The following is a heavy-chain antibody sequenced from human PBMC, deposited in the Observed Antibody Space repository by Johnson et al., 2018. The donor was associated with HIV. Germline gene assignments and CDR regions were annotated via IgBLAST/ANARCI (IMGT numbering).Heavy chain of an antibody. J-gene: IGHJ3*02. V-gene: IGHV3-30*04. D-gene: IGHD2-21*02. CDR2: ISYDGSNK. CDR3: ARGGAYCGGDCNAFDI. CDR1: GFTFSSYA. Sequence: QVQLVESGGGVVQPGRSLRLSCAASGFTFSSYAMHWVRQAPGKGLAWVAVISYDGSNKYYEESVKGRFTISRDNAKNSLYLQMNSLRAEDTAVYYCARGGAYCGGDCNAFDIWGQGTMVTVSS.